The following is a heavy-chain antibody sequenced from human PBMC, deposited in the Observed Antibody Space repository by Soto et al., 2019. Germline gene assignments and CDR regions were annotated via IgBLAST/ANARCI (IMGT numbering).Heavy chain of an antibody. J-gene: IGHJ4*02. CDR1: GYTFTTYD. D-gene: IGHD5-12*01. CDR3: VRGLEWLRNY. CDR2: MNPNSGDT. Sequence: QVQLVQSGAEVKKPGASVKVSCKATGYTFTTYDINWVRQATGQGLEWMGWMNPNSGDTGYAQKFXCRVTMTRDTSISTASMELSTLTSEDTAVYYCVRGLEWLRNYWGQGTLVTVSS. V-gene: IGHV1-8*01.